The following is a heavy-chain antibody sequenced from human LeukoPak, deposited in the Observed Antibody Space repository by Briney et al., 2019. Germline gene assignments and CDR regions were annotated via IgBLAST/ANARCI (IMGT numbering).Heavy chain of an antibody. CDR3: AREGSSWSNPQDY. J-gene: IGHJ4*02. CDR1: GFTFSSYS. V-gene: IGHV3-48*01. CDR2: ISSSSSTI. Sequence: GGSLRLSCAASGFTFSSYSMNWVRQAPGKGLEWVSYISSSSSTIYYADSVKGRFTISRDNAKNSLYLQMNSLRAEDTAVYYCAREGSSWSNPQDYWGQGTLVTVSS. D-gene: IGHD6-13*01.